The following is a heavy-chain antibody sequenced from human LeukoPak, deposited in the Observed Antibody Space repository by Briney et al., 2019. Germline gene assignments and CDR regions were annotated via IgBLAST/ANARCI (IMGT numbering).Heavy chain of an antibody. CDR2: ISYDGSNK. CDR3: ARDRTRDGYNQGRVFDY. V-gene: IGHV3-30-3*01. CDR1: GFTFSSYA. Sequence: GGSLRLSCAASGFTFSSYAMHWVRQAPGKGLEWVAVISYDGSNKYYADSVKGRFTISRDISKNTQYLQMNSLRAEDTAVYYCARDRTRDGYNQGRVFDYWGQGTLVTVSS. D-gene: IGHD5-24*01. J-gene: IGHJ4*02.